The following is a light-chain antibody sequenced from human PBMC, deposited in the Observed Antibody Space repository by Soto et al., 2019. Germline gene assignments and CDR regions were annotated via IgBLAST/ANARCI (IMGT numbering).Light chain of an antibody. Sequence: EIVLTQSPVTLSLSPGERATLSCRASQSVSSSNLAWYQQKTGQAPRLLIYGTSSRATGIPDRFSGSGSGTDFTLPISSLEPEEFAVYYCQQYGTSPPYTFGQGTKLEIK. CDR2: GTS. CDR3: QQYGTSPPYT. J-gene: IGKJ2*01. CDR1: QSVSSSN. V-gene: IGKV3-20*01.